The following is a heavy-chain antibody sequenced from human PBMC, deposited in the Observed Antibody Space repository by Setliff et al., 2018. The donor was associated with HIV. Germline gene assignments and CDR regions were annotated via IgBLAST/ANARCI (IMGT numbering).Heavy chain of an antibody. CDR2: ISGSGTTT. CDR1: GFTFSTYA. D-gene: IGHD2-15*01. V-gene: IGHV3-23*01. J-gene: IGHJ4*02. CDR3: AKMVGGSRSSGSCYFDY. Sequence: GGSLRLSCAASGFTFSTYAMSWVRQAPGKGLEWVSVISGSGTTTYYADSVEGRFTISRDNSKNTVYLQMNSLRAEDTAIYYCAKMVGGSRSSGSCYFDYWGQGTLVTVSS.